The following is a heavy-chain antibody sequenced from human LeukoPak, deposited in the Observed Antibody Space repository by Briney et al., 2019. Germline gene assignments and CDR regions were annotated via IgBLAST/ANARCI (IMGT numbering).Heavy chain of an antibody. D-gene: IGHD2-8*01. J-gene: IGHJ2*01. CDR2: IYTSGST. CDR3: ARDYEYCTNGVCYTWYFDL. V-gene: IGHV4-61*02. Sequence: PSETLSLTCTVSGGSISSGSYYWSWIRQPAGKGLEWIGRIYTSGSTNYNPSLKSRVTMSVDTSKNQFSLKLSSVTAADTAVYYCARDYEYCTNGVCYTWYFDLWGRGTLVTVSS. CDR1: GGSISSGSYY.